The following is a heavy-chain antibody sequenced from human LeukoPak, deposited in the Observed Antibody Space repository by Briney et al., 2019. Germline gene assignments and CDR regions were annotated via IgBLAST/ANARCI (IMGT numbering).Heavy chain of an antibody. CDR1: GGSFSGYY. V-gene: IGHV4-34*09. D-gene: IGHD6-19*01. J-gene: IGHJ5*02. CDR3: ARAASSGWYGDWFDP. Sequence: PSEALSLTCAVYGGSFSGYYWSWIRQPPGKGLEWIGYIYYSGSTYYNPSLKSRVTISVDTSKNQFSLKLSSVTAADTAVYYCARAASSGWYGDWFDPWGQGTLVTVSS. CDR2: IYYSGST.